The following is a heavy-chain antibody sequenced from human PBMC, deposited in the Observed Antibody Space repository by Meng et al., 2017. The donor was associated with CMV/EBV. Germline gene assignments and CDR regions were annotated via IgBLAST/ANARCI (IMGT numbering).Heavy chain of an antibody. CDR1: GFTFSSYG. D-gene: IGHD2-2*01. CDR3: AKVASRPWEDSSWGDY. J-gene: IGHJ4*01. CDR2: IRYDGSNK. V-gene: IGHV3-30*02. Sequence: GESLKISCAASGFTFSSYGMHWVRQAPGKGLEWVAFIRYDGSNKYYADSVKGRFTISRDNSKNTLYLQMNSLRAEDTAVYYCAKVASRPWEDSSWGDYWGHGTLVTVS.